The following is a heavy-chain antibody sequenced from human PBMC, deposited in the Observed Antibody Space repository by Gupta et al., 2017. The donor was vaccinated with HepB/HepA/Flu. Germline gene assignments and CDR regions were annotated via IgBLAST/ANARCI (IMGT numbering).Heavy chain of an antibody. J-gene: IGHJ3*02. D-gene: IGHD6-6*01. Sequence: QVQLQQWGAGLLKPSETLSLTCAVYGGSFSGYSWSWIRQPPGKGLEWIGEINHSGSTNYNPSLKSRVTISVDTSKNQFSLKLSSVTAADTAVDYCARGRLIAARRGNDAFDIWGQGTMVTVSS. V-gene: IGHV4-34*01. CDR1: GGSFSGYS. CDR3: ARGRLIAARRGNDAFDI. CDR2: INHSGST.